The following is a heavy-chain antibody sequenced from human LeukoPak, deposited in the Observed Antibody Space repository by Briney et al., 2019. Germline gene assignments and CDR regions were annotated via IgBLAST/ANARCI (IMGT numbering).Heavy chain of an antibody. J-gene: IGHJ4*02. CDR2: IIPIFGTA. Sequence: SVKVSCKASGGTFSSYAISWVRQAPGQGLEWMGGIIPIFGTANYAQKFQGRVTITADESTSTAYMELSRLRSDDTAVYYCARDLGQQLVRRVLGDYWGQGTLVTVSS. CDR3: ARDLGQQLVRRVLGDY. V-gene: IGHV1-69*13. D-gene: IGHD6-13*01. CDR1: GGTFSSYA.